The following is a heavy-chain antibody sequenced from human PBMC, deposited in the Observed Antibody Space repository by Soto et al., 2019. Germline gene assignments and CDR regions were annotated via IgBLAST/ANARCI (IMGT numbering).Heavy chain of an antibody. D-gene: IGHD1-7*01. CDR3: TTEPITGTTFGYYDGMDV. J-gene: IGHJ6*02. V-gene: IGHV3-15*01. CDR2: IKSKTDGGTT. Sequence: PGGSLRLSCAASGFTFSNAWMSWVRQAPGKGLEWVGRIKSKTDGGTTDYAAPVKGRFTISRDDSKNTLYLQMNSLKTEDTAVYYCTTEPITGTTFGYYDGMDVWGQGTTVTVSS. CDR1: GFTFSNAW.